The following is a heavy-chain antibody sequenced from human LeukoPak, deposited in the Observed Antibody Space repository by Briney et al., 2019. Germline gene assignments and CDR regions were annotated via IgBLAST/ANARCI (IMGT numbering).Heavy chain of an antibody. D-gene: IGHD4-17*01. CDR2: INPNSSGT. J-gene: IGHJ5*02. V-gene: IGHV1-2*02. CDR3: ARHMTTANNWFDP. Sequence: ASVKVSCKASGYTFTGYYMHWVRQAPGQGLEWMGWINPNSSGTNYEQKFQGRVIMTRDTSISTAYMELSRLRFDDTAVYYCARHMTTANNWFDPWGQGTLVTVSS. CDR1: GYTFTGYY.